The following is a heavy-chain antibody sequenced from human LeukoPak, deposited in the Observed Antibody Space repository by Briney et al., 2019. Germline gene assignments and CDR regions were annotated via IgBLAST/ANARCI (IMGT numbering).Heavy chain of an antibody. Sequence: SVKVSCKASGGTFSSYAISWVRQAPGQGLEWMGGIIPIFGTANYAQKFQGRVTITADESTSTAYMELSSLRSEDTAVYYCARSPTGFGSHFDYWGQGTLVTVSS. J-gene: IGHJ4*02. V-gene: IGHV1-69*13. D-gene: IGHD1-26*01. CDR2: IIPIFGTA. CDR3: ARSPTGFGSHFDY. CDR1: GGTFSSYA.